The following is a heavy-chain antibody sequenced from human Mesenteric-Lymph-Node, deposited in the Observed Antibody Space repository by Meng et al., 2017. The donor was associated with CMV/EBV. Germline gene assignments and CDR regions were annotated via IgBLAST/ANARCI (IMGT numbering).Heavy chain of an antibody. CDR2: IKEDGSAK. J-gene: IGHJ5*02. V-gene: IGHV3-7*01. Sequence: GESLKISCAASGFTFSNYWMSWVRQAPGKGLEWVASIKEDGSAKFYVDSVKGRFTISRDNGRNSLYLQMNSLRGEDTAVYYCAKREWSGYYSFDPWGQGTLVTVSS. D-gene: IGHD3-3*01. CDR3: AKREWSGYYSFDP. CDR1: GFTFSNYW.